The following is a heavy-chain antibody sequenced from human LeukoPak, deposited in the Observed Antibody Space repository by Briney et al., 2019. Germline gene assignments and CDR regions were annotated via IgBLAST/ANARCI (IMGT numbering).Heavy chain of an antibody. J-gene: IGHJ1*01. CDR3: ARDPDDFSNLEYFHH. CDR1: GSTFTHYI. D-gene: IGHD4-11*01. Sequence: GGSLRLSCAASGSTFTHYILHWVRQAPGRGLEWVAVISSDGNNQYYADSVKGRFTISRDNPTSTLYLLMNTLRAEDSAVYYCARDPDDFSNLEYFHHWGQGTLVTVSS. CDR2: ISSDGNNQ. V-gene: IGHV3-30*04.